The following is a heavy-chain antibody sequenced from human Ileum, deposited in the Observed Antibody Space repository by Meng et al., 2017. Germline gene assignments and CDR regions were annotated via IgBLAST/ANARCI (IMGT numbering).Heavy chain of an antibody. CDR1: GFTISDHY. CDR3: ASGLGVRGAFDI. V-gene: IGHV3-72*01. J-gene: IGHJ3*02. Sequence: GGSLRLYCAASGFTISDHYMDRVRQAPGKGLEWVGRTRNRVNSYTTEYAASVKGRFTISRDDSKNSLYLQMNSLRAEDTAVYYCASGLGVRGAFDIGGQGTMVTVSS. CDR2: TRNRVNSYTT. D-gene: IGHD3-10*01.